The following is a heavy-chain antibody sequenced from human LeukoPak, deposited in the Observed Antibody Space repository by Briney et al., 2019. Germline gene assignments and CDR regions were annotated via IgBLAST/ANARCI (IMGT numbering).Heavy chain of an antibody. CDR3: AKDRRVGCSTTTCYLFDS. J-gene: IGHJ4*02. CDR1: GFTFSSHW. V-gene: IGHV3-23*01. Sequence: PGGSLRLSCAASGFTFSSHWMHWVRQAPGKGLVWVSVLSGSGDTTYYADSVKGRFTISRDNSKNTLYLQMNSLRAEDTAVYYCAKDRRVGCSTTTCYLFDSWGQGTLVTVSS. D-gene: IGHD2-2*01. CDR2: LSGSGDTT.